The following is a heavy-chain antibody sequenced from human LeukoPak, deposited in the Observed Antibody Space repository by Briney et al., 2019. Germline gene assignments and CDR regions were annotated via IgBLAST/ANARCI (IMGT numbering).Heavy chain of an antibody. CDR3: ARGAAAGTSRFDY. J-gene: IGHJ4*02. Sequence: GGSLRLSCAASGFIFSTYSMSWVRQAPGKGLEWVSYISSSSSTIYYADSVKGRFTISRDNPKNSLYLQMNSLRAEDTAVYYCARGAAAGTSRFDYWGQGTLVTVSS. V-gene: IGHV3-48*04. CDR2: ISSSSSTI. CDR1: GFIFSTYS. D-gene: IGHD6-13*01.